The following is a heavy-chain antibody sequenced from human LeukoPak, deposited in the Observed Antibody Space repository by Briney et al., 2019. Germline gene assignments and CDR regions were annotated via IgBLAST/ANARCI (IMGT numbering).Heavy chain of an antibody. V-gene: IGHV4-61*02. Sequence: SETLSLTCTVSGGSISSGSYYWSWIRQPAGKGREWIGRIYTSGSTNYNPSLKSRVTISVDTSKNQFSLKLSSVTAADTAVYYCASSVVVPAARTLYYSYYLDVWGKGTTVTVSS. D-gene: IGHD2-2*01. CDR2: IYTSGST. J-gene: IGHJ6*03. CDR1: GGSISSGSYY. CDR3: ASSVVVPAARTLYYSYYLDV.